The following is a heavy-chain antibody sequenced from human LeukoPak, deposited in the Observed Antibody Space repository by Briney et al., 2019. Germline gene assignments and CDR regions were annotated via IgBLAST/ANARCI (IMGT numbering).Heavy chain of an antibody. J-gene: IGHJ4*01. Sequence: GGSLRLSCAASGFTFSSYAMSWVRQAPGKGLEWVSVISGSGDGTYYADSVKGRFTISRDNSKHTLYLQMDSLRAEDTAVYYCARRAGTYYYFDYWGLGTLVTVSS. D-gene: IGHD1-26*01. V-gene: IGHV3-23*01. CDR1: GFTFSSYA. CDR3: ARRAGTYYYFDY. CDR2: ISGSGDGT.